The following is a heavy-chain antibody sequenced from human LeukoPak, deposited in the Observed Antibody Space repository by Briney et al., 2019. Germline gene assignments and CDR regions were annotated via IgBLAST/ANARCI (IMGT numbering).Heavy chain of an antibody. D-gene: IGHD3-9*01. J-gene: IGHJ4*02. CDR1: KFTFSTSA. Sequence: HAGGSLRLSCAASKFTFSTSAMSWVRQAPGEGLEWVSAISGSGANTYYVDSVKGRFTISRDNSKNTLYLEMSSLRSDDTAVYYCAKESQTYYDIMTGYPNYYFDYWGQGTLVTVSS. CDR2: ISGSGANT. CDR3: AKESQTYYDIMTGYPNYYFDY. V-gene: IGHV3-23*01.